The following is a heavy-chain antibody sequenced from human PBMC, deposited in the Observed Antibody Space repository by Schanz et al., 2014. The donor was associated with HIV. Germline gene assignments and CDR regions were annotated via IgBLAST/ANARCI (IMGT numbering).Heavy chain of an antibody. V-gene: IGHV1-8*02. CDR1: GGTFSNYA. CDR3: ARRRGWGSYRYFPYGLDV. J-gene: IGHJ6*02. D-gene: IGHD3-16*02. CDR2: MNPRSGNT. Sequence: QVQLVQSGAEVKKPGSSVKVSCKASGGTFSNYAISWVRQASGQGLEWVGWMNPRSGNTGYAQKFQGRVTLTRDTSITTAYMELTSLRPEDTAVYYCARRRGWGSYRYFPYGLDVWGQGTTVTVSS.